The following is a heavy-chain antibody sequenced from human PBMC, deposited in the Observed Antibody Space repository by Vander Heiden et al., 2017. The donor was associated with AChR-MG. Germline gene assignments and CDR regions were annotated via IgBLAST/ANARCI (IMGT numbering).Heavy chain of an antibody. CDR1: GFTFSSYA. CDR2: ISGSGGST. Sequence: EVQLLESGGGLVQPGGSLRLSCAASGFTFSSYAMSWVRQAPGKGLEWVSAISGSGGSTYYADSVKGRFTISRDNSKNTLYLQMNSLRAEDTAVYYCARGYSSSWYYDAGDYWGQGTLVTVSS. J-gene: IGHJ4*02. V-gene: IGHV3-23*01. CDR3: ARGYSSSWYYDAGDY. D-gene: IGHD6-13*01.